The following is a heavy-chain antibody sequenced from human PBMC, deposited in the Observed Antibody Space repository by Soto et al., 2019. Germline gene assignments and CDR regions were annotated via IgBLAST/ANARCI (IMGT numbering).Heavy chain of an antibody. J-gene: IGHJ4*02. D-gene: IGHD3-9*01. CDR3: ASGEDYDILTGYYRY. CDR1: GGSISSYY. V-gene: IGHV4-59*01. Sequence: SETLSLTCTVSGGSISSYYWSWIRQPPGKGLEWIGYIYYSGSTNYNPSLKSRVTISVDTSKNQFSLKLSSATAADTAVYYCASGEDYDILTGYYRYWGQGTLVTVSS. CDR2: IYYSGST.